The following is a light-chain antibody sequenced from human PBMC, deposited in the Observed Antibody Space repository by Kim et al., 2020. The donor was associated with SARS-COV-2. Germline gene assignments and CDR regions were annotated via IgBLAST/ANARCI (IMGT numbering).Light chain of an antibody. Sequence: QRVTISCTGRRSNIGAGYDVHWYQQLPGTAPKLLMFGNTNRPSGVSDRFSGSKSGTAASLAITGLQADDEATYYCQSYDNSLSAYVFGTGTKVTVL. V-gene: IGLV1-40*01. CDR2: GNT. CDR3: QSYDNSLSAYV. J-gene: IGLJ1*01. CDR1: RSNIGAGYD.